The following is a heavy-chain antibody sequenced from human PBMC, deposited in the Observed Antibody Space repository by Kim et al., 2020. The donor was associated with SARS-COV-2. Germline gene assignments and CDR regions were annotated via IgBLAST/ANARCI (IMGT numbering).Heavy chain of an antibody. D-gene: IGHD2-21*02. V-gene: IGHV3-23*01. J-gene: IGHJ4*02. CDR2: GTT. CDR3: ANPRGGVTDF. Sequence: GTTSYAASGKGRSTTSRDNSKNTLYLQMNSLRAEDTAVYYCANPRGGVTDFWGQGTLVTVSS.